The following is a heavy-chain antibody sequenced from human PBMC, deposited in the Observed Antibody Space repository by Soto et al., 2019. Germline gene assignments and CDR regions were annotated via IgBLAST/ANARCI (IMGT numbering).Heavy chain of an antibody. Sequence: EVQLVESGGGLIQPGGSLRLSCAASGFTVSSNYMSWVRQAPGKGLEWVSVIYSGGSTYYADSVKGRFTISRDNSKNTLYLQMNSLRAADMAVYYCARDVRYYDSSGLGAFDIWGQGTMVTVSS. CDR1: GFTVSSNY. CDR2: IYSGGST. CDR3: ARDVRYYDSSGLGAFDI. J-gene: IGHJ3*02. D-gene: IGHD3-22*01. V-gene: IGHV3-53*01.